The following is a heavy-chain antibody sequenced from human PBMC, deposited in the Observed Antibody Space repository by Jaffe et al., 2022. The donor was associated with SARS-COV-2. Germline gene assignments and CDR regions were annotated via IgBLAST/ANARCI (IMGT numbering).Heavy chain of an antibody. J-gene: IGHJ6*03. CDR3: TSVYSYYMDV. V-gene: IGHV3-48*02. D-gene: IGHD4-4*01. Sequence: EVQLVESGGGLVQPGGSLRLSCVLSGSPLTTYSISWVRQAPGKGLEWVAYIGSTTTKIYYADSVKGRFTVSRDNAQNSVWLQMNSLRDEDTAIYYCTSVYSYYMDVWGKGTTVTVSS. CDR1: GSPLTTYS. CDR2: IGSTTTKI.